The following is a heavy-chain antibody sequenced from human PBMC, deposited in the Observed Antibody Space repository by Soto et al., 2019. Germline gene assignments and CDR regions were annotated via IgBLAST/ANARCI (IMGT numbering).Heavy chain of an antibody. D-gene: IGHD6-6*01. J-gene: IGHJ4*02. V-gene: IGHV3-21*01. Sequence: PGGSLRLSCAASGFTFSSYSMNWVRQAPGKGLEWVSSISSSSSYIYYADSVKGRFTISRDNAKNSLYLQMNSLRAEDTAVYYCARVFDTPLYSSSHVGSDYWGQGTLVTVSS. CDR1: GFTFSSYS. CDR2: ISSSSSYI. CDR3: ARVFDTPLYSSSHVGSDY.